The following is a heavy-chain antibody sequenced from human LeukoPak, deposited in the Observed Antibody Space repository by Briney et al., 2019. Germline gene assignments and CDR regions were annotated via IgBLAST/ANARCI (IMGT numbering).Heavy chain of an antibody. J-gene: IGHJ4*02. CDR3: ARETAVAGYFDY. CDR1: GYTFTSYY. Sequence: ASVKVSCKASGYTFTSYYMHWVRQAPGQGLEWMGIINPSGGSTSYAQKFHGRVTMTRDTSTSTVYMELSSLRSEDTAVYYCARETAVAGYFDYWGQGTLVTVSS. V-gene: IGHV1-46*01. CDR2: INPSGGST. D-gene: IGHD6-19*01.